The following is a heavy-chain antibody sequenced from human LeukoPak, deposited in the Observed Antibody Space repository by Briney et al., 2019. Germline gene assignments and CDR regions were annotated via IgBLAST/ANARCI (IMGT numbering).Heavy chain of an antibody. D-gene: IGHD5-18*01. Sequence: GGSLRLSCAASGFTFSNYAMSWVRQAPGKGLEWVSAISGSGVGTYYADSVKGRFTISRDNSKNSLYLQMSSLRTEDSALYYCARCSLRGYNYGYFFDFWGQGTLVTVSS. V-gene: IGHV3-43*02. CDR3: ARCSLRGYNYGYFFDF. CDR2: ISGSGVGT. J-gene: IGHJ4*02. CDR1: GFTFSNYA.